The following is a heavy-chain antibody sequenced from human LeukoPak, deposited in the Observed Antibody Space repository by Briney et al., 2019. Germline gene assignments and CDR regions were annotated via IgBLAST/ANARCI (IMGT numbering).Heavy chain of an antibody. CDR1: GGSISSYY. Sequence: PSETLSLTCTVSGGSISSYYWSWIRQPAGKGLEWIGRIYTSGSTNYNPSLKSRVTISVDTSKNQFSLQPNSVTPEDTAVYYCARAKYSSSWSRVRFDYWGQGTLVTVSS. J-gene: IGHJ4*02. CDR2: IYTSGST. CDR3: ARAKYSSSWSRVRFDY. D-gene: IGHD6-13*01. V-gene: IGHV4-4*07.